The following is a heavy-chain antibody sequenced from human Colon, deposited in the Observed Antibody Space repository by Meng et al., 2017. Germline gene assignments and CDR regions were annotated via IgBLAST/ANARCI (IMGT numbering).Heavy chain of an antibody. Sequence: VQLVESGGDLVQPGGSLRLSCVVSGFTLKNNYIHWVRQDPVRGLEWVAILYSGRITYYADSVKGRFTISRDVSKNTVHLQMNSLTVDDTALYYCATESFAAWGQGTLVTVSS. J-gene: IGHJ5*02. CDR1: GFTLKNNY. D-gene: IGHD3-16*02. CDR2: LYSGRIT. V-gene: IGHV3-66*02. CDR3: ATESFAA.